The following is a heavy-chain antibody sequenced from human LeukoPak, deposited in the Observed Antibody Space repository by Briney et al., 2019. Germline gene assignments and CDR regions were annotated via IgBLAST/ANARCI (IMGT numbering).Heavy chain of an antibody. CDR1: GFTFSIYW. CDR3: AKSHSSGYYVPAGDY. CDR2: IQQDGGEK. V-gene: IGHV3-7*03. J-gene: IGHJ4*02. Sequence: PGGSLRLSCAASGFTFSIYWMNWVRQAPGKGLEWVAHIQQDGGEKYYVDFVKGRFTISRDNAKNSLFLQMNSLRAEDTAVYYCAKSHSSGYYVPAGDYWGQGTLVTVSS. D-gene: IGHD3-22*01.